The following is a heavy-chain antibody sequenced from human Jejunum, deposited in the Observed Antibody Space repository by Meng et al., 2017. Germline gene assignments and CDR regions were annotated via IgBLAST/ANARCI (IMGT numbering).Heavy chain of an antibody. J-gene: IGHJ4*02. CDR2: INPNGGGT. V-gene: IGHV1-2*06. Sequence: QVNLGTTGPKVKKPGASVTFSCKASDNTFTNHFIHWVRQAPGQGLEWMGRINPNGGGTDSTQEFQARMTVTRDTSISTVYMELSGLTSDDTALYYCARENYGPGNYQDYWGQGTLVTVSS. CDR1: DNTFTNHF. CDR3: ARENYGPGNYQDY. D-gene: IGHD3-10*01.